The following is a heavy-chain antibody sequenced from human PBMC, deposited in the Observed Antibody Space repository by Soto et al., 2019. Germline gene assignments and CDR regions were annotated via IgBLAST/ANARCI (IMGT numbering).Heavy chain of an antibody. J-gene: IGHJ4*02. CDR3: ARLGYCHSCPRGGGFDY. D-gene: IGHD2-15*01. CDR1: GGSISSGGYF. V-gene: IGHV4-31*02. CDR2: THNGGNI. Sequence: QVQLQESGPGLVEPSQTLSLTCTVSGGSISSGGYFWTWIRQHPERGLEWIGYTHNGGNIYYDPSLTSRVTISADTSKNQFSLMLSSVTAADTAVYYCARLGYCHSCPRGGGFDYWGQGTLVTVSS.